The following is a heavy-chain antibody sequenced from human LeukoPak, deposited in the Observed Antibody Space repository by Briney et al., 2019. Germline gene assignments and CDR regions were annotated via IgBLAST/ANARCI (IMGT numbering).Heavy chain of an antibody. CDR1: GFTFDDYA. J-gene: IGHJ4*02. CDR2: ISWNSGSI. Sequence: PGGSLRLSCAASGFTFDDYAMHWVRQAPGKGLEWVSGISWNSGSIGYADSVKGRFTISRDNAKNSPYLQMNSLRAEDTALYYCAKGVAGQPFDYWGQGTLVTVSS. CDR3: AKGVAGQPFDY. V-gene: IGHV3-9*01. D-gene: IGHD6-19*01.